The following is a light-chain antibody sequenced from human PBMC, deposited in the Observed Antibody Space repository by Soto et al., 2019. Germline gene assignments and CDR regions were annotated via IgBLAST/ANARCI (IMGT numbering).Light chain of an antibody. V-gene: IGKV1-5*01. CDR2: DAS. J-gene: IGKJ1*01. Sequence: DIQMTQSPSTLSASVGDRVTITCRASQNSRNYVAWYLHQPGKVPRLLIYDASTLESGVSSRFSGSGSGTELTLTIPSLQPGDFGTYYRQPFDTYRTFGQGTIVDVK. CDR3: QPFDTYRT. CDR1: QNSRNY.